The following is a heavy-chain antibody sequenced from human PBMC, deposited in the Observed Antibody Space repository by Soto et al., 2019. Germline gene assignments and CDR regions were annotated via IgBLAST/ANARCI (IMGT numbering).Heavy chain of an antibody. CDR3: ARYPYWSGYLEA. D-gene: IGHD3-3*01. CDR2: INPHTGGT. Sequence: ASVKVSCKASGYTFTANYVHWVRQAPGQGLEWMGWINPHTGGTDYAQTFQGRVTMTRDTSISTAYMELSRLTSDDTAVYYCARYPYWSGYLEAWGKGTTVTVSS. CDR1: GYTFTANY. V-gene: IGHV1-2*02. J-gene: IGHJ6*04.